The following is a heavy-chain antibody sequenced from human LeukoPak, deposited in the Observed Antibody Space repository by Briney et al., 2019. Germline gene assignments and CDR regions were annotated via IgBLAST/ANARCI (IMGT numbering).Heavy chain of an antibody. CDR2: ISSNGGST. J-gene: IGHJ4*02. CDR1: GFTFSSYA. D-gene: IGHD1-1*01. V-gene: IGHV3-64*01. Sequence: GRSLRLSCAASGFTFSSYAMHWVRQAPGKGLEYVSAISSNGGSTYYANSVKGRFTISRDNSKNTLYLQMGSLRAEDMAVYYCARGPRRTTSLKVPAYYFDYWGQGTLVTVSS. CDR3: ARGPRRTTSLKVPAYYFDY.